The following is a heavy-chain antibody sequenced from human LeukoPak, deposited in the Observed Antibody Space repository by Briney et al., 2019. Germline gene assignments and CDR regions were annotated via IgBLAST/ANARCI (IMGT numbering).Heavy chain of an antibody. D-gene: IGHD5-24*01. CDR1: GGPISSSSYY. V-gene: IGHV4-39*01. J-gene: IGHJ4*02. CDR2: IYYSGST. CDR3: ARLSRRDGYNPDY. Sequence: PSETLSLTCTVSGGPISSSSYYWGWIRQPPGKGLEWIGSIYYSGSTYYNPSLKSRVTISVDTSKNQFSLKLSSVTAADTAVYYCARLSRRDGYNPDYWGQGTLVTVSS.